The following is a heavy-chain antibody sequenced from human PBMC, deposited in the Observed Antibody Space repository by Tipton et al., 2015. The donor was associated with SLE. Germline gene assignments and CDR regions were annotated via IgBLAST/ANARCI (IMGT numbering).Heavy chain of an antibody. CDR1: GDSISSGRLY. CDR3: TRVTYYYDGSTYYYAFDI. J-gene: IGHJ3*02. V-gene: IGHV4-39*01. D-gene: IGHD3-22*01. Sequence: TLSLTCTVSGDSISSGRLYWGWIRQPPGKGLEWIGTTYYNGSPYYNPSLKSRVTISVDTSKDQFSLRLSSVTAADTAVYYCTRVTYYYDGSTYYYAFDIWGQGTMVTVSS. CDR2: TYYNGSP.